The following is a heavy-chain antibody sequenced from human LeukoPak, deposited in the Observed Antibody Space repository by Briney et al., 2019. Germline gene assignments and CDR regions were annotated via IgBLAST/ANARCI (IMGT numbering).Heavy chain of an antibody. CDR3: ARDSASLAAADNWYFDL. Sequence: ASVKVSCKASGYTFTSYGISWVRQAPGQGLEWMGWINPNSGGTNYAQKFQGRVTMTRDTSISTAYMELSRLRSDDTAVYYCARDSASLAAADNWYFDLWGRGTLVTVSS. V-gene: IGHV1-2*02. CDR2: INPNSGGT. J-gene: IGHJ2*01. CDR1: GYTFTSYG. D-gene: IGHD6-13*01.